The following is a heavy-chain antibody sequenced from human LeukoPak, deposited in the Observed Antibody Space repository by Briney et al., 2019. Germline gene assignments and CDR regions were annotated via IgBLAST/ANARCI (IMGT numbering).Heavy chain of an antibody. J-gene: IGHJ4*02. CDR2: ITDTGGST. D-gene: IGHD7-27*01. V-gene: IGHV3-23*01. CDR1: GFTFNSYG. Sequence: PGGSLRLSCAASGFTFNSYGMTWVRQAPGKGLEWVSTITDTGGSTYYADSVKGRFTISRDNSKNTLYLQMNSLRAEDTAVFYCAKALGLGTRCFDYWGQGTLVTVSS. CDR3: AKALGLGTRCFDY.